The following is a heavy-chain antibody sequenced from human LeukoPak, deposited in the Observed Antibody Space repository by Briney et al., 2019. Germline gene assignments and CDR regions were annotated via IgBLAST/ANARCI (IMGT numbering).Heavy chain of an antibody. V-gene: IGHV3-48*01. CDR3: ARRGYSYGSTNYYDSSGYELDY. J-gene: IGHJ4*02. D-gene: IGHD3-22*01. CDR1: GFTFSSYS. Sequence: RPGGTLRLSCAASGFTFSSYSMNWVRQAPGKGLERVSYISSSSSTIYYADSVKGRFTISRDNAKNSLYLQMNSLRAEDTAVYYCARRGYSYGSTNYYDSSGYELDYWGQGTLVTVSS. CDR2: ISSSSSTI.